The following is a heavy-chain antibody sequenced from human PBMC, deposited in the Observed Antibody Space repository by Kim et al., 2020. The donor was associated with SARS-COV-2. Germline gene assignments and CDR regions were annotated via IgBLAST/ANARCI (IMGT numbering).Heavy chain of an antibody. D-gene: IGHD2-2*02. CDR3: ARGGYCSSTSCYIRLRTLYY. CDR2: INHSGST. V-gene: IGHV4-34*01. J-gene: IGHJ4*02. CDR1: GGSFSGYY. Sequence: SETLSLTCAVYGGSFSGYYWSWIRQPPGKGLEWIGEINHSGSTNYNPSLKSRVTISVDTSKNQFSLKLSSVTAADTAVYYCARGGYCSSTSCYIRLRTLYYWGQGTLVTVSS.